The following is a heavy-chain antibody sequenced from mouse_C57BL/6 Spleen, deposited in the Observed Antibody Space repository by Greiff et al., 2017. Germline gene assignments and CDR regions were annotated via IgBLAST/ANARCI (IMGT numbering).Heavy chain of an antibody. V-gene: IGHV5-9-1*02. D-gene: IGHD2-2*01. CDR2: ISSGGDYI. CDR1: GFTFSSYA. Sequence: EVQLVESGEGLVKPGGSLKLSCAASGFTFSSYAMSWVRQTPEKRLEWVAYISSGGDYIYYADTVKGRFTISRDNARNTLYLQMSSLKSEDTAMYYCTSIYYGYDEDYYAMDYWGQGTSVTVSS. CDR3: TSIYYGYDEDYYAMDY. J-gene: IGHJ4*01.